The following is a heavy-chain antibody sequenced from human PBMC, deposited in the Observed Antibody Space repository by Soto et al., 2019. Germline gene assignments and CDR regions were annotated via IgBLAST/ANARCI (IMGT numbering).Heavy chain of an antibody. CDR3: ARGGQECSNSGCGYIYDGMDV. Sequence: GASVKVSCKASGYTFSHYGIGWVRQAPGQGLEWMGWISAYNGNRHFAEGLRGRITMTTNTTTSTADMELRSLSSDDTAVYYCARGGQECSNSGCGYIYDGMDVWRQGTTVTVSS. D-gene: IGHD1-26*01. J-gene: IGHJ6*02. CDR1: GYTFSHYG. CDR2: ISAYNGNR. V-gene: IGHV1-18*01.